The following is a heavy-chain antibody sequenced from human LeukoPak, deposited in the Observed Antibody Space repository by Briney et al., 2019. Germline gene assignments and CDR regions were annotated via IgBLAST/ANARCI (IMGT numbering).Heavy chain of an antibody. D-gene: IGHD6-25*01. CDR2: IGSSSNYI. J-gene: IGHJ4*02. V-gene: IGHV3-21*01. CDR1: GFTFSSYS. Sequence: GGSLRLSCAASGFTFSSYSMNWVRQAPGKGLEWDSSIGSSSNYIYYSDSVKGRFTISRDNANNSLFLQMNSLRVEDTALYYCVRDAASPDFWGQGTLVTVSS. CDR3: VRDAASPDF.